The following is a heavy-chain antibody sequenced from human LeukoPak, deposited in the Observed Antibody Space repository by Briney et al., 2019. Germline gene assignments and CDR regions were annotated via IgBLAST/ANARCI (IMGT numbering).Heavy chain of an antibody. Sequence: SVKVSCKASGGTFSSYAISWVRQAPGQGLEWIGRIIPIFGTANYAQKFQGRVTITTDESTSTAYMELSSLGSEDTAVYYCARDLRSYGRAFDIWGQGTMVTVSS. D-gene: IGHD5-18*01. V-gene: IGHV1-69*05. CDR1: GGTFSSYA. J-gene: IGHJ3*02. CDR2: IIPIFGTA. CDR3: ARDLRSYGRAFDI.